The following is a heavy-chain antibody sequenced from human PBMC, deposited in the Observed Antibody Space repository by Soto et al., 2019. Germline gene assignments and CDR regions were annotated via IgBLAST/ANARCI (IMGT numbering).Heavy chain of an antibody. CDR2: INHSGST. CDR1: GGSFSGYY. CDR3: ARLVYSSGWYDGRTRTDY. D-gene: IGHD6-19*01. V-gene: IGHV4-34*01. J-gene: IGHJ4*02. Sequence: SETLSLTCAVYGGSFSGYYWSWIRQPPGKGLEWIGEINHSGSTNYNPSLKSRVTISVDTSKNQFSLKLSSVTAADTAVYYCARLVYSSGWYDGRTRTDYWGQGTLVTVSS.